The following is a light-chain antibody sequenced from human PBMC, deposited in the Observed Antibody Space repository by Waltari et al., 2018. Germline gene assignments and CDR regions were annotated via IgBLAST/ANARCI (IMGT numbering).Light chain of an antibody. CDR1: QSVLYSSNNKNY. CDR3: QQYYSSLPYT. Sequence: DIVMTQSPDSLAVSLGERATINCKSSQSVLYSSNNKNYLAWYQQKPGQPPKLLIYWASTRESGVPDRFSGSGSETDFTLTISSLQAEDVAVYYCQQYYSSLPYTFGQGTKLVIK. V-gene: IGKV4-1*01. CDR2: WAS. J-gene: IGKJ2*01.